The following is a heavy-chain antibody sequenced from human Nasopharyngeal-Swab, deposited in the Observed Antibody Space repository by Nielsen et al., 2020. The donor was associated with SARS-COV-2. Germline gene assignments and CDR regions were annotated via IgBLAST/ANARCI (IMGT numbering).Heavy chain of an antibody. J-gene: IGHJ4*02. V-gene: IGHV3-30*19. CDR3: ARGWELPDDY. CDR2: IWSDGSNK. D-gene: IGHD1-26*01. Sequence: GESLKISCAASGFTFSSSGMHWVRQAPGKGLEWVAVIWSDGSNKYYADSVKGRFTISRDNSKNTLYLQMNSLRAEDTAVYYCARGWELPDDYWGQGTLVTVSS. CDR1: GFTFSSSG.